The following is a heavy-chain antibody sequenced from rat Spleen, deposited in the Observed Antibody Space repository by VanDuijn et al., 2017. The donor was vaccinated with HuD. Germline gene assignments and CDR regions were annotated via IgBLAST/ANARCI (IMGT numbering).Heavy chain of an antibody. Sequence: QVQLKESGPGLVQPSQTLSLTCTVSGFSLTNYHVSWIRQPPGKGLEWMGVIWTGGSTAYNSSFQFRLSVSRDISKSQVFLRMNSLQTEDTATYYCVRANRESYAHFDYWGQGVMVTVSS. CDR1: GFSLTNYH. D-gene: IGHD1-12*01. V-gene: IGHV2-43*01. J-gene: IGHJ2*01. CDR3: VRANRESYAHFDY. CDR2: IWTGGST.